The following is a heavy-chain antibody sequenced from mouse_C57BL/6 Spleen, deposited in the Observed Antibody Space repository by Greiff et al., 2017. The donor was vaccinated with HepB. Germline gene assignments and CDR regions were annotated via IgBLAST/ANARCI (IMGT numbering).Heavy chain of an antibody. CDR3: AREKITTVVANPFYAMDY. Sequence: QVQLQQSGAELVRPGASVKLSCKASGYTFTDYYINWVKQRPGQGLEWIARIYPGSGNTYYNEKFKGKATLTAEKSSSTAYMQLSSLTSEDSAVYFCAREKITTVVANPFYAMDYWGQGTSVTVSS. V-gene: IGHV1-76*01. CDR2: IYPGSGNT. D-gene: IGHD1-1*01. CDR1: GYTFTDYY. J-gene: IGHJ4*01.